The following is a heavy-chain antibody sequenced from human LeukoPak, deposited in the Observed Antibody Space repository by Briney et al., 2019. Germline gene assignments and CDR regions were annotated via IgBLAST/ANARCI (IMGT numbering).Heavy chain of an antibody. Sequence: SETLSLTCAVYGGSFSGYYWSWIRQPPGKGLEWIGEINHSGSTNYNPSLKSRVTISVDTSKNQFSLKLSSVTAADTAVYYCARGLNYDFWSGYYLSPFDYWGQGNLVTVSS. V-gene: IGHV4-34*01. CDR3: ARGLNYDFWSGYYLSPFDY. CDR1: GGSFSGYY. D-gene: IGHD3-3*01. J-gene: IGHJ4*02. CDR2: INHSGST.